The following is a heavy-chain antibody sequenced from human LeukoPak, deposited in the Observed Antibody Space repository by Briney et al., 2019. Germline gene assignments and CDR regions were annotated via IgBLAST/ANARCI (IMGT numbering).Heavy chain of an antibody. CDR3: ARGGGYYTSGSYLGY. CDR1: GGSISSYY. J-gene: IGHJ4*02. V-gene: IGHV4-59*01. D-gene: IGHD3-10*01. Sequence: ASETLSLTCTVSGGSISSYYWSWIRQPPGKGLEWIGYIYHRGSANYNPSLKSRVAVSLDTSKNQFSLKLSSVTAADTAIYYCARGGGYYTSGSYLGYWGRGTLVTVSS. CDR2: IYHRGSA.